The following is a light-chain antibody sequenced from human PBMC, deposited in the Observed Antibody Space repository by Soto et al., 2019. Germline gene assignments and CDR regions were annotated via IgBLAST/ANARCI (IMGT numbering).Light chain of an antibody. J-gene: IGLJ2*01. Sequence: SYELTQPPSVSVAPGETARITCEGSNIGSQNVHWYQHKPGRAPLLVIYYDADRPSGIPERFSGSNSGNTATLTVIRVEAGDEADFYCQVWDSNTDHPVFGGGTKLTVL. CDR2: YDA. CDR1: NIGSQN. CDR3: QVWDSNTDHPV. V-gene: IGLV3-21*04.